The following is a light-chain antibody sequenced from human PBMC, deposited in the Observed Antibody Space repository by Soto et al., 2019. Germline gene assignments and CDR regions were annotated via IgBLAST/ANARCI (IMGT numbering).Light chain of an antibody. CDR2: GAS. V-gene: IGKV3-15*01. CDR3: QQYNNWPPAT. J-gene: IGKJ1*01. CDR1: QTVTSN. Sequence: EIVMTQFPATLSVSPGERATLSCRASQTVTSNLAWYQQKPGQAPRLLIYGASTRATGIPARFSGSGSGTEFTLTISSLQPEDFAVYYCQQYNNWPPATFGQGNKVEIK.